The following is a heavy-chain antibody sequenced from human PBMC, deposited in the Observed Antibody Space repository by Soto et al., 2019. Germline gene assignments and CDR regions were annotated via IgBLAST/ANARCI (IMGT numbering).Heavy chain of an antibody. Sequence: SETLSLTCTVSGGSISSYYWSWIRQPPGKGLEWIGYIYYSGSTNYNPSLKSRVTISVDTSKNQFSLKLSSVTAADTAVHYCARELLGYCSGGSCSYGMDVCGQGTPVTVYS. D-gene: IGHD2-15*01. CDR2: IYYSGST. CDR3: ARELLGYCSGGSCSYGMDV. J-gene: IGHJ6*02. CDR1: GGSISSYY. V-gene: IGHV4-59*01.